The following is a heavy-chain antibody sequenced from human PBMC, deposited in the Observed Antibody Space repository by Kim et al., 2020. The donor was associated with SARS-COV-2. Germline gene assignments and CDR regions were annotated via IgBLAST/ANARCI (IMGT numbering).Heavy chain of an antibody. V-gene: IGHV3-48*02. CDR3: AREKGPYSYDPYYFDY. Sequence: SVKGTFTSSRDNAKNSLYLQMNSLRDEDTAVYYCAREKGPYSYDPYYFDYWGQGTLVTVSS. J-gene: IGHJ4*02. D-gene: IGHD5-18*01.